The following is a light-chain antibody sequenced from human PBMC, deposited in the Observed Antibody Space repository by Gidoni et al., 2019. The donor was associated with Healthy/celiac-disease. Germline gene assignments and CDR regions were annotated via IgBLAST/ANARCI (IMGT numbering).Light chain of an antibody. J-gene: IGKJ1*01. CDR1: QSVSSN. CDR2: GAS. CDR3: QQYNNWPRT. Sequence: ERESTQTPATLSVSPGKRATLSCRASQSVSSNLAWYQPKPGQAPRLLIYGASTRATGIPARFSGSGSGTEFTLTISSLQSEDFAVYYCQQYNNWPRTFGQGTKVEIK. V-gene: IGKV3-15*01.